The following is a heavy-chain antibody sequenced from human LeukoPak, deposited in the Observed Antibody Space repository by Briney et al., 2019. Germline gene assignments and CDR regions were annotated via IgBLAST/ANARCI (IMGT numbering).Heavy chain of an antibody. V-gene: IGHV4-4*07. J-gene: IGHJ3*02. CDR3: AGYYGDYATDAFDI. D-gene: IGHD4-17*01. Sequence: SETLSLTCTVSGGSISSYYWSWIRQPAGKGLEWIGRIYTSGSTNYNPSFKSRVTMSVDTSKNQFSLKLSSVTAADTAVYYCAGYYGDYATDAFDIWGQGTMVTVSS. CDR2: IYTSGST. CDR1: GGSISSYY.